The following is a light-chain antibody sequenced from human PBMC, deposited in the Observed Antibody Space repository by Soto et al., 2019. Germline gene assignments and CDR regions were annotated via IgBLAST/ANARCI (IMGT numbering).Light chain of an antibody. Sequence: EIVMTQSPATLSVSPGERATLSCRASQSVSSNLAWYQQKPGQAPRLLIYGASTRATGIPARFSGSGSGTEFTLTISSLQSKDFAVYYCQRYNNWPQTFGGGTKVDIK. CDR3: QRYNNWPQT. J-gene: IGKJ4*01. CDR1: QSVSSN. V-gene: IGKV3-15*01. CDR2: GAS.